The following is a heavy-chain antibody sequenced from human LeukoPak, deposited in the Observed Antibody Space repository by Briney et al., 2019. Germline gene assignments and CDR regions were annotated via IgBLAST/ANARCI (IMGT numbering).Heavy chain of an antibody. D-gene: IGHD6-19*01. V-gene: IGHV3-30-3*01. J-gene: IGHJ4*02. CDR1: GFTFSSYA. CDR2: ISYDGSNK. Sequence: GGSLRLSCAASGFTFSSYAMHWVRQAPGKGLEWVAVISYDGSNKYYADSVKGRFTISRDNSKNTLYLQMNSLRAEDSAVYYCAKGIAVAAPFDYWGQGTLVTVSS. CDR3: AKGIAVAAPFDY.